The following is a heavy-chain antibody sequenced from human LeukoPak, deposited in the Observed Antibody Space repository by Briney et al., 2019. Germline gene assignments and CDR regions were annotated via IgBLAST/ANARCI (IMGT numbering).Heavy chain of an antibody. V-gene: IGHV3-23*01. D-gene: IGHD3-10*01. CDR3: AKDPLWFGELLTYYFDY. J-gene: IGHJ4*02. CDR2: ISGSGGST. Sequence: GGSLRLSCAASGFTFSSYAMSWVRQSPGKGLEWVSAISGSGGSTYYADSGEGRRTISRHNYKNTLYLQINSLRAEDTAVYYCAKDPLWFGELLTYYFDYWGQGTLVTVSS. CDR1: GFTFSSYA.